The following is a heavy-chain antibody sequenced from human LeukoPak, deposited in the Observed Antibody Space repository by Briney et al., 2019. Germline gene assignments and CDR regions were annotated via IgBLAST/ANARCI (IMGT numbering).Heavy chain of an antibody. Sequence: SETLSLTCAVYGGSVSGYYWSWIRQPPGKGLEWIGEINHSGSTNYNPSLKSRVTISVDTSKNQFSLKLSSVTAADTAVYYCARLGWLQSNDYWGQGTLVTVSS. J-gene: IGHJ4*02. D-gene: IGHD5-24*01. CDR3: ARLGWLQSNDY. CDR2: INHSGST. V-gene: IGHV4-34*01. CDR1: GGSVSGYY.